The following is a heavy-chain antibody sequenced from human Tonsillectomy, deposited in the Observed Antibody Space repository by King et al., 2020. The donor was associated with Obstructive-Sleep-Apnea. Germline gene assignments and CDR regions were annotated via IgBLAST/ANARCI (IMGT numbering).Heavy chain of an antibody. V-gene: IGHV3-21*01. D-gene: IGHD3-3*01. CDR1: GFTFSHYA. CDR2: ISSSSSFI. Sequence: VQLVESGGGLVKPGGSLRLSCAASGFTFSHYAMNWVRQVPGKGLEWVSSISSSSSFIYYADSVEGRFTISRDNAKNSVYLQMNSLRDEDTAVYYCASPPNDDLWSGSLFYFHSWGQGTLVTVSS. J-gene: IGHJ4*02. CDR3: ASPPNDDLWSGSLFYFHS.